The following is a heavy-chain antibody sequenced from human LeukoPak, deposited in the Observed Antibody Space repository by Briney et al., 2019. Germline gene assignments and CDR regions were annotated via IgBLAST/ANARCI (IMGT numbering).Heavy chain of an antibody. Sequence: GGSLQISCEGSGYIFTSYWIGGGRRVPGKGLEGMGIIYPCHSHTRYTPSFQRQVTISPDKSISTAYLQWSSLKASDTAMYYCARPRYDGSGEYNWFDPWGQGTLVTVSS. CDR2: IYPCHSHT. V-gene: IGHV5-51*01. CDR1: GYIFTSYW. D-gene: IGHD3-10*01. CDR3: ARPRYDGSGEYNWFDP. J-gene: IGHJ5*02.